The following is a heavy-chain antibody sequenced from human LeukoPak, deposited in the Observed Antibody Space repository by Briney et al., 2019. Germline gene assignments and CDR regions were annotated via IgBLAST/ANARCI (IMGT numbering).Heavy chain of an antibody. CDR1: GGTFSSYA. V-gene: IGHV1-69*13. CDR3: ARGRGYSYGPDYYYYGMDV. J-gene: IGHJ6*02. CDR2: IIPIFGTA. D-gene: IGHD5-18*01. Sequence: SVKVSCKASGGTFSSYAISWVRQAPGQGLEWMGGIIPIFGTANYAQKFQGRVTITADESTSTAYMELSSLRSEDTAVYYCARGRGYSYGPDYYYYGMDVWGQGTTVTVSS.